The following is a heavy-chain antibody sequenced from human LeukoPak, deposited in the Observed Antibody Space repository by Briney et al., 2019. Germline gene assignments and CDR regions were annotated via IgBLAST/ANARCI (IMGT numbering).Heavy chain of an antibody. V-gene: IGHV3-21*01. Sequence: GGSLRLSCAASGFTFSSYSMNWVRQAPGKGLEWVSSISSSSSYIYYADSVKGRFTISRGNAKNSLYLQMNNLRAEDTAVYYCARGGGVCYDYWGQGTLVTVSS. D-gene: IGHD2-8*02. CDR3: ARGGGVCYDY. CDR2: ISSSSSYI. CDR1: GFTFSSYS. J-gene: IGHJ4*02.